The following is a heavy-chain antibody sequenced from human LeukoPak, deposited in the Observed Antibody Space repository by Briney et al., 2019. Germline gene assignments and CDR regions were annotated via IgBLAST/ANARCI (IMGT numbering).Heavy chain of an antibody. J-gene: IGHJ4*02. CDR2: ISGSGGST. CDR1: GFTFSSYG. Sequence: GGSLRLSCAASGFTFSSYGMTWVRQAPGKGLEWVSVISGSGGSTNYADSVKGRFTISRVNSKNTLYLEMNSLRAEDTALYYCAKDRGRAVAGSEFDYWGQGTLVTVSS. CDR3: AKDRGRAVAGSEFDY. D-gene: IGHD6-19*01. V-gene: IGHV3-23*01.